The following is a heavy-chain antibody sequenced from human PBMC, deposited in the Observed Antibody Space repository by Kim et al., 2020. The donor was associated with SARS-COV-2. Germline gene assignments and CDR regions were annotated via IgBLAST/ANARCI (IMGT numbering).Heavy chain of an antibody. Sequence: ASVKVSCKASGYTFTSYYIYWERQAPGQGLEWMGIINPSGGSTSYAQKLQGRVTMTRDTSTSTVYMELSSLRSEDTAVYYCARFLSSAYDYWGQGTLVTVSS. V-gene: IGHV1-46*01. D-gene: IGHD3-22*01. CDR3: ARFLSSAYDY. CDR1: GYTFTSYY. J-gene: IGHJ4*02. CDR2: INPSGGST.